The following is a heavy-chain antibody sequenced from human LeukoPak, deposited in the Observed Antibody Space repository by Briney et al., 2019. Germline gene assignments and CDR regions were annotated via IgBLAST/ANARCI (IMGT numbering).Heavy chain of an antibody. CDR3: ARDFRGGFDY. CDR1: GGSISSGDYY. Sequence: SETLSLTCTVSGGSISSGDYYWSWIRQPPGKGLEWIGCIYYSGSTYYNPSLKSRVTISVDTSKNQFSLKLSSVTAADTAVYYCARDFRGGFDYWGQGTLVTVSS. V-gene: IGHV4-30-4*02. D-gene: IGHD3-16*01. J-gene: IGHJ4*02. CDR2: IYYSGST.